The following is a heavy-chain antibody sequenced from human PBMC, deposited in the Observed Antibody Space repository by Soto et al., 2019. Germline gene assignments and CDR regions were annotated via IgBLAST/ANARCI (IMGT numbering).Heavy chain of an antibody. Sequence: QVQLVESGGGVVQPGRSLRLSCAASGFTFSSYGMHWVRQAPGNGLEWVAVISYKGSLQYYEAPVKGRITISRDNSKSALDWLMNSLRPEDTAVYSCATLSYYDSRGFLNAALDGWGQGTLVPVAS. CDR2: ISYKGSLQ. V-gene: IGHV3-30*03. CDR3: ATLSYYDSRGFLNAALDG. D-gene: IGHD3-22*01. CDR1: GFTFSSYG. J-gene: IGHJ3*01.